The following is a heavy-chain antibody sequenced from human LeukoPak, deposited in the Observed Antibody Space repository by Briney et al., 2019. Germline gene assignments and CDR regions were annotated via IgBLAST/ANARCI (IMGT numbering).Heavy chain of an antibody. V-gene: IGHV1-2*02. CDR3: ARDRELGYSYFIGYYYYMDV. CDR2: INPNSGGT. CDR1: GYTFTGYY. J-gene: IGHJ6*03. Sequence: ASVKVSCKASGYTFTGYYMHWVQQAPGQGLEWMGWINPNSGGTNYAQKFQGRVTMTRDTSISTAYMELSRLRSDDTAVYYCARDRELGYSYFIGYYYYMDVWGKGTTVTVSS. D-gene: IGHD5-18*01.